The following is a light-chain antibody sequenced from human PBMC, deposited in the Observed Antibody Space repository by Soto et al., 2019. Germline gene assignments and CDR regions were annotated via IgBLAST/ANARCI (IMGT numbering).Light chain of an antibody. CDR1: SSDVGSYNL. Sequence: ALTQPASVSGSPGQSITLSCTGTSSDVGSYNLVSWYQQHPGKAPKLMIYEVSKRPSGVSNRFSGSKSDNTASLTISGLQAEDEADYYCCSYAGSSTFVVFGGGTKLTVL. CDR2: EVS. V-gene: IGLV2-23*02. J-gene: IGLJ2*01. CDR3: CSYAGSSTFVV.